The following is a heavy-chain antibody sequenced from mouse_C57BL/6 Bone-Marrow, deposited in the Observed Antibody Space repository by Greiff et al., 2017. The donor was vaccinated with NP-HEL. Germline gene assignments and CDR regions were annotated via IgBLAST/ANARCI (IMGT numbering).Heavy chain of an antibody. CDR1: GYTFTDYE. CDR2: IDPETGGT. Sequence: QVQLQQSGAELVRPGASVTLSCKASGYTFTDYEMHWVKQTPVHGLAWIGAIDPETGGTAYNQKFKGKAILTADKSSSTAYMGLRSLTSEDSAVYYCTRSGYYGSEGYFEVWGTGTTVTVSS. CDR3: TRSGYYGSEGYFEV. V-gene: IGHV1-15*01. D-gene: IGHD1-1*01. J-gene: IGHJ1*03.